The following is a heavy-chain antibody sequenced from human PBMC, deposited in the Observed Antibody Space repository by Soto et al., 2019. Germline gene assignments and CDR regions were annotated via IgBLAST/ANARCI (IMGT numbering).Heavy chain of an antibody. D-gene: IGHD4-17*01. Sequence: KTSETLSLTCTVSGGSIGSGGYYWSWIRQHPGKGLEWIGYIYYSGSTYYNPSLKSRVTISVDTSKNQFSLKLSSVTAADTAVYYCARFPEEITAVTTGYYGMDVWGQGPTVTVSS. CDR1: GGSIGSGGYY. CDR3: ARFPEEITAVTTGYYGMDV. V-gene: IGHV4-31*02. J-gene: IGHJ6*02. CDR2: IYYSGST.